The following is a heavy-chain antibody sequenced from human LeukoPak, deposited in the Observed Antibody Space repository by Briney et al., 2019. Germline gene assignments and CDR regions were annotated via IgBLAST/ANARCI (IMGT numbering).Heavy chain of an antibody. CDR3: ARDPTTVTDGLDI. CDR1: GDSMNSHY. V-gene: IGHV4-59*11. CDR2: ISYIGST. J-gene: IGHJ3*02. Sequence: SETLSLACTVSGDSMNSHYWSWIRQPPGKGLEWIGYISYIGSTNYNPSLKSRVTISVDTSKNQFSLKLSSVTAADTAVYYCARDPTTVTDGLDIWGKGTMVTVSS. D-gene: IGHD4-17*01.